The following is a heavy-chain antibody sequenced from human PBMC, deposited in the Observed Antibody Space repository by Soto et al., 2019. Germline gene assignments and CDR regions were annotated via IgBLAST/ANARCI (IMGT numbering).Heavy chain of an antibody. J-gene: IGHJ6*03. CDR1: GFTFSSYG. CDR3: AKDYGSSSNDYYYMDV. V-gene: IGHV3-30*18. D-gene: IGHD2-2*01. Sequence: GGSLRLSCAASGFTFSSYGVHWVRQAPGKGLEWVAVISYDGNNKYYADSVKGRFTISRDNSKNTLYLQMNSLRAEDTAVYYCAKDYGSSSNDYYYMDVWGRGTTVTVSS. CDR2: ISYDGNNK.